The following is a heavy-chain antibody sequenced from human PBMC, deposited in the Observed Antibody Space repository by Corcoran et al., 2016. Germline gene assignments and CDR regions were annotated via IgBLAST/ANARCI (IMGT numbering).Heavy chain of an antibody. V-gene: IGHV4-61*01. CDR1: GGSVSSGSYY. CDR3: ASAALGEMATFYYYYGMDV. CDR2: IYYSGST. Sequence: QVQLQESGPGLVKPSETLSLTCTVSGGSVSSGSYYWSWIRQPPGKGLEWIGYIYYSGSTNYNPSLKSRVTISVDTPKNQFSLKLSSVTAEDTAVEYCASAALGEMATFYYYYGMDVWGQGTTVTVSS. D-gene: IGHD5-12*01. J-gene: IGHJ6*02.